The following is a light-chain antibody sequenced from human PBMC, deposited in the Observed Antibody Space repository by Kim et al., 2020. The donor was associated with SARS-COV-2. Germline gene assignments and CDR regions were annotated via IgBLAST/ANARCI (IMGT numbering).Light chain of an antibody. CDR1: SSNVGSNT. Sequence: GQRVNISGSGSSSNVGSNTVNWYQQLPGTAPKRHIYSNNQRPSGVPDRFSGSKSGTSASLAISGLQSEDGADYYCAAWDDSLSGYVFGTGTKVTVL. V-gene: IGLV1-44*01. CDR3: AAWDDSLSGYV. J-gene: IGLJ1*01. CDR2: SNN.